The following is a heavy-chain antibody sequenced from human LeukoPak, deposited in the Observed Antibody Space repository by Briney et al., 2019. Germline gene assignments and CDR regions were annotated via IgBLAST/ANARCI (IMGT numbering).Heavy chain of an antibody. J-gene: IGHJ4*02. Sequence: SETLPLTCTVSGGSISSGNYYWTWIRQPAGKGLELIGRIYTSGSTSYNPSLKSRVTISVDTSKNQFSLKLSSVTAADTAVYYCARINYGDYWGQGTLVTVSS. CDR2: IYTSGST. CDR3: ARINYGDY. CDR1: GGSISSGNYY. V-gene: IGHV4-61*02.